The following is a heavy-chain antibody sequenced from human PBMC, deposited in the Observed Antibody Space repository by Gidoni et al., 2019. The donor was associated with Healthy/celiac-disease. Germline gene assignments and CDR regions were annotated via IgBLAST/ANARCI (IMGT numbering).Heavy chain of an antibody. J-gene: IGHJ6*02. CDR2: KSYDGSNK. CDR3: AKDLHYYDSSGYYSYYYYYGMDV. D-gene: IGHD3-22*01. CDR1: GLTFSRSG. Sequence: QVQLVESGGGVVQPGMSLGLPCPATGLTFSRSGMPRVRQAPGKGLGWVAVKSYDGSNKYYANSVKGRLTISRDNSKNTLYLQMNSLRAEDTAVYYCAKDLHYYDSSGYYSYYYYYGMDVWGQGTTVTVSS. V-gene: IGHV3-30*18.